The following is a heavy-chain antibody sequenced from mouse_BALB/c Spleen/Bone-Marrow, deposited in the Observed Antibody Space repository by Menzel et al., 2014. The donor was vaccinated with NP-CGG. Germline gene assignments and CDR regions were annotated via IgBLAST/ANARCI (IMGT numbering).Heavy chain of an antibody. Sequence: QVQLQQSGAELARPGASVKMSCKVSGYTFAYYTVHWVKQRPGQGLEWIGYINPSSGYTNYNQKFKDKATLTTDKSSSTAYMQLSSLTSEDSAVYYCAREVYGSWFAYWGQGTLVTVSA. D-gene: IGHD2-2*01. CDR1: GYTFAYYT. V-gene: IGHV1-4*01. CDR3: AREVYGSWFAY. CDR2: INPSSGYT. J-gene: IGHJ3*01.